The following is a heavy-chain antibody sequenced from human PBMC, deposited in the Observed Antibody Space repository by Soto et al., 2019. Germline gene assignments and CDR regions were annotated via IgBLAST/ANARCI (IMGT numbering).Heavy chain of an antibody. V-gene: IGHV1-69*13. CDR2: IIPIFGTA. CDR1: GGTLSSYA. J-gene: IGHJ4*02. CDR3: ARAGGCSSTSCYTEFDY. Sequence: SVKVSFKASGGTLSSYAISWLRQAPGQGLEWMGGIIPIFGTANYAQKFQGRVTITADESTSTAYMELSSLRSEDTAVYYCARAGGCSSTSCYTEFDYWGQGTLVTVSS. D-gene: IGHD2-2*02.